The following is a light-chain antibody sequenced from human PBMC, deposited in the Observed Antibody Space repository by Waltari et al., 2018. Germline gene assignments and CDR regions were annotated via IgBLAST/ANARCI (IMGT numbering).Light chain of an antibody. V-gene: IGKV3-20*01. J-gene: IGKJ4*01. CDR3: QKYDGIVVT. Sequence: EIALTQSQATLCVFPGDRATLASSAWQTVRTIALGWYQQKPGQAPRVLCYSTYNGATGIPDRFSGSGSGTDFTLTSNSLAPEDFAMYDCQKYDGIVVTFGAGTKVEI. CDR1: QTVRTIA. CDR2: STY.